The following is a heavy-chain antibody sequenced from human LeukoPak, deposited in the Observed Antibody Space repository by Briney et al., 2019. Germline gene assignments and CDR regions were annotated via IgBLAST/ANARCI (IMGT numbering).Heavy chain of an antibody. V-gene: IGHV3-53*01. CDR1: GFTVSSIH. CDR3: ARDLGRDSFDI. D-gene: IGHD2-15*01. CDR2: IYSGGNT. J-gene: IGHJ3*02. Sequence: PGGSLRLSCAASGFTVSSIHMSWVRQAPGGGLEWVSVIYSGGNTYYADSVKGRFTISRDNSKNTLYLQMNNLRAEDTAVYYCARDLGRDSFDIWGQGTKVTVSS.